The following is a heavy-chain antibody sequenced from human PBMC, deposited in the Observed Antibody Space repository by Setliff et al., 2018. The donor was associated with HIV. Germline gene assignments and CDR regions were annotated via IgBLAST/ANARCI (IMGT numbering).Heavy chain of an antibody. CDR2: IYTSGST. D-gene: IGHD1-1*01. J-gene: IGHJ4*02. CDR3: ARRPPLTTGREYYFDF. Sequence: SETLSLTCTVSGDSISGGSSYWSWIRQPAGKGLEWIGRIYTSGSTNYNPSLKSRVTISIDTSKNQFSLKLNAVTAADTAVYYCARRPPLTTGREYYFDFWGQGTLVTVSS. V-gene: IGHV4-61*02. CDR1: GDSISGGSSY.